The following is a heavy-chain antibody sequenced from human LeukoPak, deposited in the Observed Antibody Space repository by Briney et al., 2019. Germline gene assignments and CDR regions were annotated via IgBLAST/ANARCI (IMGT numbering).Heavy chain of an antibody. V-gene: IGHV1-18*01. J-gene: IGHJ4*02. D-gene: IGHD1-26*01. Sequence: ASVKVSCMASGYTFTSYGISWVRQAPGQGLEWMGWISAYNGNANYAQKLQGRVTMTTDTSTSTAYMELRSLRSDDTAVYYCARRPYGSQDFDYWGQGTLVTVSS. CDR2: ISAYNGNA. CDR3: ARRPYGSQDFDY. CDR1: GYTFTSYG.